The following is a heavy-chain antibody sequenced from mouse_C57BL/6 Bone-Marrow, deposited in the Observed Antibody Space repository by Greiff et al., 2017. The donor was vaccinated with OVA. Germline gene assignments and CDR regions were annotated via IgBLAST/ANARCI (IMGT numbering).Heavy chain of an antibody. Sequence: VQLQQSGAELVRPGASVKLSCTASGFNIKDDYMHWVKQRPEQGLEWIGWIDPENGDTEYASKFQGKATITADTSSNTAYLQLSSLTSEDTAVYYCTLRGGNYWYFDVWGTGTTVTVSS. J-gene: IGHJ1*03. CDR1: GFNIKDDY. D-gene: IGHD2-1*01. CDR3: TLRGGNYWYFDV. CDR2: IDPENGDT. V-gene: IGHV14-4*01.